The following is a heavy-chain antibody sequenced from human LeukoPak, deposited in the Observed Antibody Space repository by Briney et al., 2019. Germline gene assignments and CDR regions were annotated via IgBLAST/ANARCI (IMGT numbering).Heavy chain of an antibody. CDR3: ARQIAVVEPTDPNWFDS. Sequence: PSETLSLTCTVSGGSISSSSFDWGWLRQPPGKGLEWTGSIFYSGNTYYTPSLQSRVTMSLDTSKSQFSLSLTSVTAADTAVYYCARQIAVVEPTDPNWFDSWGQGTLVTVSS. J-gene: IGHJ5*01. CDR2: IFYSGNT. V-gene: IGHV4-39*07. CDR1: GGSISSSSFD. D-gene: IGHD2-21*01.